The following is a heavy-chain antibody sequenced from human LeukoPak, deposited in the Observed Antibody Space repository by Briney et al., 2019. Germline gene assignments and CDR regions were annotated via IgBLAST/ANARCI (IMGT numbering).Heavy chain of an antibody. V-gene: IGHV4-59*12. CDR1: GVSSSSYY. J-gene: IGHJ4*02. Sequence: SETLSCNCTVSGVSSSSYYWNWIRQPPGKGLEWLRYIHYSGSNKYNPSLESRVTISLDTAKNQCSLRLSSLTAADTAVYYCARGEGQAVSAFDYWGQGMLVTVSS. CDR2: IHYSGSN. CDR3: ARGEGQAVSAFDY. D-gene: IGHD2-21*02.